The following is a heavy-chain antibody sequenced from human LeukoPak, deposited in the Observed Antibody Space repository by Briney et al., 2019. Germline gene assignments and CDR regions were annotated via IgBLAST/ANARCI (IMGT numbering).Heavy chain of an antibody. D-gene: IGHD2-2*01. Sequence: PSETLSLTCTVSGGSISSSSYYWGWIRQPPGKGLEWIGSIYYSGSTYYNPSLKSRVIISVDTSKNQFSLKLSSVTAADTAVYYCARVGVVPADLDYWGQGTLVTVSS. CDR3: ARVGVVPADLDY. J-gene: IGHJ4*02. V-gene: IGHV4-39*07. CDR2: IYYSGST. CDR1: GGSISSSSYY.